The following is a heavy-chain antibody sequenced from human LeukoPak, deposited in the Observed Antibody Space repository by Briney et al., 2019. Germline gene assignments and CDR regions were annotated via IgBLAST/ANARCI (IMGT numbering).Heavy chain of an antibody. V-gene: IGHV1-2*02. D-gene: IGHD4-11*01. CDR3: ARELAAYSNYPLDY. CDR2: INPNSGGT. CDR1: VSTVTGYY. J-gene: IGHJ4*02. Sequence: ASVKLSCKASVSTVTGYYIHWVRQAPRQPREWMGWINPNSGGTNYAQKFQGRVNMTRDTSISTAYMELSRLRSADTAVYYCARELAAYSNYPLDYWGQGTLVTVSS.